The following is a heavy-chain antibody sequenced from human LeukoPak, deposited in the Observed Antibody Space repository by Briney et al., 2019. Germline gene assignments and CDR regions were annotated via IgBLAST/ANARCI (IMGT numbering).Heavy chain of an antibody. CDR3: GNPPSTTGTHYAFDI. J-gene: IGHJ3*02. Sequence: GGSLRLSCAASGFTFSSYAMSWVRQAPGKGLEWVSGISGSTGTTYYADSVKGRFTISRDNSKNTLYLQMNSLRTEDTAVYYWGNPPSTTGTHYAFDIWGQGKMVTVFS. V-gene: IGHV3-23*01. CDR1: GFTFSSYA. D-gene: IGHD1-14*01. CDR2: ISGSTGTT.